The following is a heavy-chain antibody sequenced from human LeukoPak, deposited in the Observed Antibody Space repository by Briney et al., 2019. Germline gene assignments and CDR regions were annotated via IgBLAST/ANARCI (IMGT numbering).Heavy chain of an antibody. V-gene: IGHV3-48*03. Sequence: QPGGSLRLSCAASGFTFSSYELNWVRQAPGKGLEWVSYITGSGSTIYYADSVQGRFTISRDNAKNSLYLQMNSLRAEDTAVYYCARDLRPGAFDIWGKGTMVTVSS. CDR3: ARDLRPGAFDI. D-gene: IGHD5/OR15-5a*01. CDR1: GFTFSSYE. J-gene: IGHJ3*02. CDR2: ITGSGSTI.